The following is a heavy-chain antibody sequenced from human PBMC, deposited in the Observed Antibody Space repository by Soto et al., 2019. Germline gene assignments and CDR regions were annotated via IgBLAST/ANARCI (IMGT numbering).Heavy chain of an antibody. CDR1: GFTFSSYG. D-gene: IGHD2-21*02. V-gene: IGHV3-30*18. CDR3: AKDRLAYCSGDCYPPSYFDY. CDR2: ISYDGNNK. Sequence: QVQLVESGGGVAQPGRSLRLSCAASGFTFSSYGMHWVRQAPGKGLEWVAVISYDGNNKYYADSVKGRFTISRDYSKNTLYLQMNSLRAEDTAVYYCAKDRLAYCSGDCYPPSYFDYWGQGTLVTVSS. J-gene: IGHJ4*02.